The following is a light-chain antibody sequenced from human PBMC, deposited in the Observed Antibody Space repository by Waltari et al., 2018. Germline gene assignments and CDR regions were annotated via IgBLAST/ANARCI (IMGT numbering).Light chain of an antibody. CDR2: DTS. V-gene: IGKV3-11*01. J-gene: IGKJ4*01. CDR3: QYRTNWPLT. Sequence: EIVLTQSPGTLSLSPGERATLSCRTSQSVTSYLAWYQQKPGQPPRLLIYDTSNRATGIPSRFTGSGSGTDLTLTISSLEPEDFAVYYCQYRTNWPLTFGGGTKVEMK. CDR1: QSVTSY.